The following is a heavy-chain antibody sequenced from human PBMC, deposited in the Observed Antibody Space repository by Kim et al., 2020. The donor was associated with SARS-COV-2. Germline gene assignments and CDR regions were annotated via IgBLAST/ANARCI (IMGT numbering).Heavy chain of an antibody. Sequence: GGSLRLSCAASGFTFSSYSMNWVRQAPGKGLEWVSSISSSSSYIYYADSVKGRFTISRDNAKNSLYLQMNSLRAEDTAVYYCARDPAANYDILTGVSPLFDYWGQGTLVTVSS. D-gene: IGHD3-9*01. CDR2: ISSSSSYI. V-gene: IGHV3-21*01. CDR1: GFTFSSYS. J-gene: IGHJ4*02. CDR3: ARDPAANYDILTGVSPLFDY.